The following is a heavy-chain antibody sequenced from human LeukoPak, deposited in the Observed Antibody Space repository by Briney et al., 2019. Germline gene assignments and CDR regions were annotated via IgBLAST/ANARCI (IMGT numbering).Heavy chain of an antibody. CDR2: ISKRSGHI. Sequence: PGGSLRLSCAASGFTFKSFVMGWVRQAPGRGLEWVSYISKRSGHIYHTDSVEGRFTTPRDNANDSVYLQMNNLRVEDTAIYFCARFDGGFDSWGQGTLVTVSS. D-gene: IGHD3-9*01. CDR3: ARFDGGFDS. V-gene: IGHV3-21*05. J-gene: IGHJ4*02. CDR1: GFTFKSFV.